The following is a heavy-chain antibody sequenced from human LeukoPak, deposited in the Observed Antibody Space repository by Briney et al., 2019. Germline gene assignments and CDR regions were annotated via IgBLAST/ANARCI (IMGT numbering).Heavy chain of an antibody. CDR3: ARGGRYGSGSLDY. D-gene: IGHD3-10*01. CDR2: IYYSGST. CDR1: GGSISSYY. J-gene: IGHJ4*02. Sequence: SETLSLTCTVSGGSISSYYWSWIRQPPGKGLEWIGYIYYSGSTNYNPSLKSRVTISVDTSKNQFSLKLSSVTAADTAVYYCARGGRYGSGSLDYWGQGTLVIVSS. V-gene: IGHV4-59*01.